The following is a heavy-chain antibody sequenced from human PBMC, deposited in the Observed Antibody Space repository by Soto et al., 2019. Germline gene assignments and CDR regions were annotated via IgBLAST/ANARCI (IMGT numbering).Heavy chain of an antibody. V-gene: IGHV4-34*01. CDR1: GGSFSGYY. J-gene: IGHJ6*02. CDR3: ARAKVVVTTFYYYYDLDV. D-gene: IGHD2-21*02. Sequence: SETLSLTCAVYGGSFSGYYWSWIRQPPGKGLEWIGEINHSGTTNYNPSLKSRVTISLDTSRNQFSLKLSSVTAADTAVYYCARAKVVVTTFYYYYDLDVWGQGTTVTAP. CDR2: INHSGTT.